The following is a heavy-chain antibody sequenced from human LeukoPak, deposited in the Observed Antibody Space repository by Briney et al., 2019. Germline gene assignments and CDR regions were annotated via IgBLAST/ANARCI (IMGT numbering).Heavy chain of an antibody. CDR1: GYTFTGYY. CDR3: AIRYSYGRDGMDV. V-gene: IGHV1-2*04. CDR2: INPNSGGT. J-gene: IGHJ6*02. Sequence: ASVKVSCKASGYTFTGYYMHWVRQAPGQGLEWMGGINPNSGGTNYAQKFQGWVTMTRDTSISTAYMELSRLRSDDTAVYYCAIRYSYGRDGMDVWGQGTTVTVSS. D-gene: IGHD5-18*01.